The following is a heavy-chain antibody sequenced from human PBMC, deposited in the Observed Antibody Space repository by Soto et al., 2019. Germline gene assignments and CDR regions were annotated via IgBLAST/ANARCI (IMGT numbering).Heavy chain of an antibody. V-gene: IGHV1-69*13. CDR2: IIPIFGTA. CDR1: GGTFSSYA. Sequence: ASVKVSCKASGGTFSSYAISWVRQAPGQGLEWMGGIIPIFGTANYAQEFQGRVTITADESTSTAYMELSSLRSEDTAVYYCARGWGRYRYTYFDYWGQGTLVTVSS. D-gene: IGHD3-16*02. CDR3: ARGWGRYRYTYFDY. J-gene: IGHJ4*02.